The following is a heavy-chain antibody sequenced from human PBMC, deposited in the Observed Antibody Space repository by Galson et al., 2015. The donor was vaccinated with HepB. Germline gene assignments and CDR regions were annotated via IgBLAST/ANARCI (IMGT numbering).Heavy chain of an antibody. D-gene: IGHD2-15*01. CDR2: IIPIFSTA. V-gene: IGHV1-69*13. J-gene: IGHJ6*02. CDR1: GGTFSSYA. CDR3: ARDGATRGYYYYGMDV. Sequence: SVKVSCKASGGTFSSYAISWVRQAPGQGLEWMGGIIPIFSTANYAQKFQGRVTITADESTSTAYMELSSLRSEDTAVYYCARDGATRGYYYYGMDVWGQGTTVTVSS.